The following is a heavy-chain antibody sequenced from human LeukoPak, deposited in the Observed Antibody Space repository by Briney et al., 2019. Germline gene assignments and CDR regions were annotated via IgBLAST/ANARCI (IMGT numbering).Heavy chain of an antibody. V-gene: IGHV4-59*12. CDR1: GGSISSFY. J-gene: IGHJ5*02. D-gene: IGHD6-13*01. CDR3: AGYSSSWYDDWFDP. Sequence: SETLSLTCSVSGGSISSFYWGWIRQPPGKGLEWIGHMHSSGSTTYNPSLRSRVTISVDTSKNQFSLKLSSVTAADTAVYYCAGYSSSWYDDWFDPWGQGTLVTVSS. CDR2: MHSSGST.